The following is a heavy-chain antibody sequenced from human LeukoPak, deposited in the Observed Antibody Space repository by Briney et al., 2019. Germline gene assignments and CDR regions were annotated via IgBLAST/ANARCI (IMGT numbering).Heavy chain of an antibody. V-gene: IGHV1-18*01. J-gene: IGHJ5*02. CDR3: AREDYYDSGSFDP. CDR2: ISAYNVKT. CDR1: GYSFRSYG. D-gene: IGHD3-22*01. Sequence: GASVKVSCKASGYSFRSYGITWVRQAPGQGLEWMGWISAYNVKTHYAQNLQGRVSMTTDTSTSTAYMELRSLRSEDTAVYYCAREDYYDSGSFDPWGQGTLVTVSS.